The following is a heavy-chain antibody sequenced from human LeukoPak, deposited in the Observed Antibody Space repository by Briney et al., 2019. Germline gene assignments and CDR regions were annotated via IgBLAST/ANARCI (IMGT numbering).Heavy chain of an antibody. V-gene: IGHV4-4*09. CDR3: ARHLGGSGYYDWFDP. CDR2: IYTSGST. D-gene: IGHD3-22*01. J-gene: IGHJ5*02. CDR1: GGSISSYY. Sequence: PSETLSLTCTVSGGSISSYYWSWIRQPPGKGLEWIGYIYTSGSTNYNPSLKSRVTISVDTSKNQSPLKLSSVTAADTAVYYCARHLGGSGYYDWFDPWGQGTLVTVSS.